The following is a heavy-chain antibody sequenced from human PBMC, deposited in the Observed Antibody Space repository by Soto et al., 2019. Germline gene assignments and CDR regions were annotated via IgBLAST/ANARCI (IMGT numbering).Heavy chain of an antibody. Sequence: QVQLVESGGGVVQPGRSLRLSCAAPESIFRGYGMHWVRQAPGKGLEWVAIIRFDGSNINYADAVMGRFTISRDNSKXXXXXXXXXXXXXXXXXXXXXXXXXXXXXXWGYLDYWGQGTLVTVSS. V-gene: IGHV3-33*01. CDR3: XXXXXXXXXXWGYLDY. J-gene: IGHJ4*02. D-gene: IGHD3-16*01. CDR1: ESIFRGYG. CDR2: IRFDGSNI.